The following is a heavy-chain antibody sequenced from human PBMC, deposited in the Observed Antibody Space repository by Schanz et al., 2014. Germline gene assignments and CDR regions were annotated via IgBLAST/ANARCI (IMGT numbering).Heavy chain of an antibody. D-gene: IGHD3-10*01. V-gene: IGHV3-30*02. CDR2: IRYDGSNK. J-gene: IGHJ4*02. Sequence: QVQLVESGGGVVQPGGSLRLSCAASGFTFSSYGMHWVRQAPGKGLEWVAFIRYDGSNKYYADSVKGRFTISRDNSKNTLYLQMNSLRAEDTAVYYCAKVGLYYYGSGFDSWGQGTLVTVSS. CDR3: AKVGLYYYGSGFDS. CDR1: GFTFSSYG.